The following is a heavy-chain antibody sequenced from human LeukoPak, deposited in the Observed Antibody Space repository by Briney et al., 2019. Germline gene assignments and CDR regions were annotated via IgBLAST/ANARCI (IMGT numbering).Heavy chain of an antibody. Sequence: PSETLSLTCTVSGGSISSSSYYWGWIRQPPGKGLEWIGSIYYSGSTYYNPSLKSRVTISIDKSKNQFSLKLSSVTAADTAVYYCARGDYEYFQHWGQGTLVTVSS. CDR3: ARGDYEYFQH. CDR2: IYYSGST. CDR1: GGSISSSSYY. D-gene: IGHD4-17*01. J-gene: IGHJ1*01. V-gene: IGHV4-39*07.